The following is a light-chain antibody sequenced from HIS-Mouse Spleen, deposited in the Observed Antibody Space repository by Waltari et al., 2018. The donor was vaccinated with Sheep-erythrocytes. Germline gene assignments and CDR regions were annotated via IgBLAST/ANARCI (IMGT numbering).Light chain of an antibody. Sequence: QSALTQPRSVSGSPGQSVTISCPGTSSDVGGYNYVSWYQQHPGKAPKLMIYDVSKRPSGVPDRVSGSKSGNTASLTSSGLQAEDEADYYCCSYAGSYNHVFATGTKVTVL. V-gene: IGLV2-11*01. CDR2: DVS. J-gene: IGLJ1*01. CDR3: CSYAGSYNHV. CDR1: SSDVGGYNY.